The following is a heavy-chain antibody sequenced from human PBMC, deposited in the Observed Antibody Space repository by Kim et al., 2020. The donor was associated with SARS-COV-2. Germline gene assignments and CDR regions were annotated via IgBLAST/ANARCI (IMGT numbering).Heavy chain of an antibody. CDR2: ITPIFGTA. V-gene: IGHV1-69*13. CDR3: ARDYEKAGEAVGGYFYF. J-gene: IGHJ4*02. CDR1: GGTFSSYG. D-gene: IGHD1-26*01. Sequence: SVKVSCKASGGTFSSYGISWVRQAPGQGLEWMGGITPIFGTANYAQKFQGRVTITADESTSTAYMELRSLRSEDTAMYYCARDYEKAGEAVGGYFYFWGQGTLVTVSS.